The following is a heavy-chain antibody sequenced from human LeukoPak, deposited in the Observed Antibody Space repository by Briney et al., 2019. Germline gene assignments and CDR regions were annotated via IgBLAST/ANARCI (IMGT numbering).Heavy chain of an antibody. J-gene: IGHJ4*02. V-gene: IGHV3-21*01. CDR2: ISSSRNYI. Sequence: PGGSLRLSCAASGFTFSHYSMNWVRQAPGKGLEWVSSISSSRNYIYYADSVKGRFTISRDNAKNSLYLQMNSLRAEDTAVYFCARLGYCSGGSCYLQGSGYFDYWGQGTLVTVSS. CDR3: ARLGYCSGGSCYLQGSGYFDY. CDR1: GFTFSHYS. D-gene: IGHD2-15*01.